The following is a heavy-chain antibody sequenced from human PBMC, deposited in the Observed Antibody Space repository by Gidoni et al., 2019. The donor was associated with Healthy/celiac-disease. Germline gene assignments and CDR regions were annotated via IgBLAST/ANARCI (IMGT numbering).Heavy chain of an antibody. J-gene: IGHJ5*02. V-gene: IGHV1-24*01. CDR3: ATVNQKTYSNWFDP. D-gene: IGHD2-21*01. CDR2: FDPEDGET. CDR1: GYTLTELT. Sequence: QVQLVQSGAVVKKPGASVKVACKVSGYTLTELTMHWVRHAPGEGLEWMGGFDPEDGETIYEQKFQGRVTMTDDTYTDTAYMELSSLRSEDTAVYSCATVNQKTYSNWFDPWGQGTLVTVSS.